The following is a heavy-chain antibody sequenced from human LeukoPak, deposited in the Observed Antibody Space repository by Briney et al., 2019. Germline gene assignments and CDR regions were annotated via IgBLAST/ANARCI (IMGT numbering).Heavy chain of an antibody. Sequence: GGYLRLSCAASGFTFSSYAMHWVRQAPGKGLEWVAVISYDGSNKYYADSVKGRFTISRDNSKNTLYLQMNSLRAEDTAVYYCASLESIAAAERAFDIWGQGTMVTVSS. CDR1: GFTFSSYA. J-gene: IGHJ3*02. V-gene: IGHV3-30-3*01. CDR3: ASLESIAAAERAFDI. CDR2: ISYDGSNK. D-gene: IGHD6-13*01.